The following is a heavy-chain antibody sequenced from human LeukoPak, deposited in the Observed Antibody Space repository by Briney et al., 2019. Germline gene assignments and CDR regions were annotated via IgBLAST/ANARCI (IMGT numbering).Heavy chain of an antibody. Sequence: RALVKVSCKASGYTFSDFYIHWVRQAPGQGLEYVGWITPKSGDTYSPQRFQGRVTMTRDASISTAYMELSSLRSDDTAVYFCARVRLADERAWAYWGQGTLATVSS. CDR3: ARVRLADERAWAY. J-gene: IGHJ4*02. V-gene: IGHV1-2*02. D-gene: IGHD3-3*02. CDR1: GYTFSDFY. CDR2: ITPKSGDT.